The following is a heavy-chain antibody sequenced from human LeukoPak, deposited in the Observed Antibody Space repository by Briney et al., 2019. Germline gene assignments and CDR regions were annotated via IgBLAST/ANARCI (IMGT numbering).Heavy chain of an antibody. D-gene: IGHD5-24*01. V-gene: IGHV3-66*01. CDR1: GFTVSDNY. Sequence: GGSLRLSCAASGFTVSDNYMSWVRQAPGKGLEWVSVIYSGGSTYYADSVKGRFTISRDNSKNTLYLQMNSLRAEDTAVYYCARDLMATITDYWGQGTLVTVSS. CDR3: ARDLMATITDY. J-gene: IGHJ4*02. CDR2: IYSGGST.